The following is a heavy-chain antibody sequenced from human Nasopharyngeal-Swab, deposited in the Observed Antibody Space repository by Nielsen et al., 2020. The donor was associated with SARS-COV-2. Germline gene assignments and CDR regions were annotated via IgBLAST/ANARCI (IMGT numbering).Heavy chain of an antibody. J-gene: IGHJ6*02. CDR2: ISYDGSNK. CDR3: AREKGLWFGESKGGSYYYYGMDV. CDR1: GFTFSSYA. Sequence: GESLKISCAASGFTFSSYAMHWVRQAPGKGLEWVAVISYDGSNKYYADSVKGRFTISRDNSKNTLYLQMNSLRAEDTAVYYCAREKGLWFGESKGGSYYYYGMDVWGQGTTVTVSS. V-gene: IGHV3-30*04. D-gene: IGHD3-10*01.